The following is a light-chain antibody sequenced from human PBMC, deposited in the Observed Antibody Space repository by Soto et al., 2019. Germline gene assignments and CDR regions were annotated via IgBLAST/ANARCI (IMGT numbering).Light chain of an antibody. V-gene: IGKV2-28*01. CDR2: LGS. J-gene: IGKJ1*01. Sequence: DIVMTQSPLSLPVTPGEPASISCRSSQSLLHSNGYNYLDWYLQKPGQSPQLLIYLGSNRSSGVTDRFSGSGSGTDFTLKISRVEAKDVGVYYCMQALQTPMTFGQGTKVEIK. CDR3: MQALQTPMT. CDR1: QSLLHSNGYNY.